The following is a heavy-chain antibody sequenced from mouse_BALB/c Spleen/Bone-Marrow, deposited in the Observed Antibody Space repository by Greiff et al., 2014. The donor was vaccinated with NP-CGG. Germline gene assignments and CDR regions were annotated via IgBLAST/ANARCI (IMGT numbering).Heavy chain of an antibody. D-gene: IGHD2-1*01. CDR2: ISSGGSYT. CDR3: ARQYGNLGVMDY. Sequence: EVKLMESGGDLVKPGGSLKLSCAASGFTFSSYGMSWVRQTPDERLEWVATISSGGSYTYYPDSVKGRFTISRDNAKNTLYLQMSSLKSEDTAMYYCARQYGNLGVMDYWGQGTSVTVSS. CDR1: GFTFSSYG. J-gene: IGHJ4*01. V-gene: IGHV5-6*01.